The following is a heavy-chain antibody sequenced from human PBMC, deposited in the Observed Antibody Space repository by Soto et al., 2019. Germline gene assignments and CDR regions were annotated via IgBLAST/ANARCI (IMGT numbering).Heavy chain of an antibody. CDR2: ISGSGGST. Sequence: EVQLLESGGGLVQPGGSLRLSCAASGFTFSSYAMSWVRQAPGKGLEWVSAISGSGGSTYYADSVKGRFTISRDNSKNTLYLRMNSLRAEDTAVYYCAKDLSPLTYYGMDVWGQGTTVTVSS. D-gene: IGHD7-27*01. CDR1: GFTFSSYA. J-gene: IGHJ6*02. CDR3: AKDLSPLTYYGMDV. V-gene: IGHV3-23*01.